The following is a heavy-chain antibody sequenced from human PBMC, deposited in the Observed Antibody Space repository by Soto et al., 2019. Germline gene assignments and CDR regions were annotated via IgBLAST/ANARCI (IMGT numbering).Heavy chain of an antibody. CDR1: GYTFTSYY. Sequence: ASVNVSCKPSGYTFTSYYMHWVRQAPGQGLEWMGIINPSGGSTSYAQKFQGRVTMTRDTSTSTVYMELSSLRSEDTAVYYCARAPGDYGDYYNWFDPWGQGTLVTVYS. J-gene: IGHJ5*02. V-gene: IGHV1-46*01. CDR2: INPSGGST. D-gene: IGHD4-17*01. CDR3: ARAPGDYGDYYNWFDP.